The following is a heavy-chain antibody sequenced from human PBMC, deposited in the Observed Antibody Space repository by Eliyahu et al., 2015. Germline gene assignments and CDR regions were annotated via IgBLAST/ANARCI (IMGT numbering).Heavy chain of an antibody. CDR2: ISGRGDFT. J-gene: IGHJ4*02. Sequence: EVQLLESGGGLIPPGGSLRLSWAASGFDCVRHGMSWXRQXPGKGLEWVSGISGRGDFTHYAVSVAGRLTVSRDNSKNTVYLQMDSLRAEDTATYYCAQEFCDGVTCYFLYWGQGTLVTVSS. D-gene: IGHD2-15*01. V-gene: IGHV3-23*01. CDR3: AQEFCDGVTCYFLY. CDR1: GFDCVRHG.